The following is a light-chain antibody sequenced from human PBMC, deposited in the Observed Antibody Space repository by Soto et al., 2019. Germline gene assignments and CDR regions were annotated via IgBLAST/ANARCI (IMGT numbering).Light chain of an antibody. CDR2: EVS. CDR3: SSYAGSNNLV. J-gene: IGLJ2*01. V-gene: IGLV2-8*01. CDR1: SSDVGGYNY. Sequence: QSALTQPPSASGSPGQSVTLSCTGTSSDVGGYNYVSWYQQHPGKAPKLMIYEVSKRPSGVPDRFSGSNSGNTASLTVSGLQAEDEADYYCSSYAGSNNLVFGGGTKLTVL.